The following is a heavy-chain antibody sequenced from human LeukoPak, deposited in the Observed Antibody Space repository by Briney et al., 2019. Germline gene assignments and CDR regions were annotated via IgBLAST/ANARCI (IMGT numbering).Heavy chain of an antibody. V-gene: IGHV4-61*02. CDR3: ARLVGATTWDYYYYYMDV. D-gene: IGHD1-26*01. CDR1: GDSISSSSYY. J-gene: IGHJ6*03. CDR2: IYTSGST. Sequence: SETLSLTCTVSGDSISSSSYYWSWIRQPAGKGLEWIGRIYTSGSTNYNPSLKSRVTISVDTSKNQFSLKLSSVTAADTAVYYCARLVGATTWDYYYYYMDVWGKGTTVTVSS.